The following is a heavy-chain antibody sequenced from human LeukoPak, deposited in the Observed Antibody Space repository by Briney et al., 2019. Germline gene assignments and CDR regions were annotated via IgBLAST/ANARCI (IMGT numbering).Heavy chain of an antibody. CDR2: ISAYNGNT. Sequence: ASVKVSCKASGCTFTSYGISWVRQAPGQGLEWMGWISAYNGNTNYAQKLQGRVTMTTDTSTSTAYMELRSLRSDDTAVYYCARTRMVITKGNFDYWGQGTLVTVSS. CDR1: GCTFTSYG. D-gene: IGHD3-22*01. J-gene: IGHJ4*02. CDR3: ARTRMVITKGNFDY. V-gene: IGHV1-18*01.